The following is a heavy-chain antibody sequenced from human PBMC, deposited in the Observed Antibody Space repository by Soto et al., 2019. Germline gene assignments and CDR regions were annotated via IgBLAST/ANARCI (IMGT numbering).Heavy chain of an antibody. CDR2: IKSKTDGGTT. CDR3: CPTMVRGVLFDY. J-gene: IGHJ4*02. D-gene: IGHD3-10*01. Sequence: PGGSLRLSCAASGFTFSNAWMSWVRQAPGKGLEWVGRIKSKTDGGTTDYAAPVKGRFTISRDDSKNTLYLQMNSLKTEDTAVYYCCPTMVRGVLFDYWGQRTLVTVSS. CDR1: GFTFSNAW. V-gene: IGHV3-15*01.